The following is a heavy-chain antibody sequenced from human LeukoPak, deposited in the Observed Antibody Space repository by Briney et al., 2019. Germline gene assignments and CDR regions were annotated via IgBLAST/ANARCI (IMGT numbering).Heavy chain of an antibody. J-gene: IGHJ4*02. CDR3: AREYGGITFGGVTVRSDY. CDR1: GGSISSFY. Sequence: PSETLSLTCTVSGGSISSFYWSWLRQPAGKGLEGIGRIYSSGSTNYNPSLKSRVTMSVDMSRSQFSLKLSSVTAADTAVYYCAREYGGITFGGVTVRSDYWGQGTLVTVSS. D-gene: IGHD3-16*02. CDR2: IYSSGST. V-gene: IGHV4-4*07.